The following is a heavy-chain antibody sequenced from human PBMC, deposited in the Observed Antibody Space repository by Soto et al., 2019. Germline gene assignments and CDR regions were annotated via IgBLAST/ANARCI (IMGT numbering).Heavy chain of an antibody. J-gene: IGHJ4*02. CDR1: GGSISDFY. D-gene: IGHD6-6*01. CDR2: IYYSGST. CDR3: ARVGGLAARTFDY. V-gene: IGHV4-59*01. Sequence: SETLSLTCTVSGGSISDFYWSWIRQPPGKGLEWIGYIYYSGSTNYNPSLKSRVTISVDTSKNQFSLNLRSMSPADTAVYYCARVGGLAARTFDYWGQGTLVTVSS.